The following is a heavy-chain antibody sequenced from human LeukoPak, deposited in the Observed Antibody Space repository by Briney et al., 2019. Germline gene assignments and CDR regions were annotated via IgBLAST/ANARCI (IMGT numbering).Heavy chain of an antibody. Sequence: SETLSLTCTVSGGSISSYYWSWIRQPAGKGLEWIGRIYTSGSTNYNPSLKSRVTMSVDTSKNQFSLKLSSVTAADTAVYYCARHLRRAVNGHRAHNDYWGQGTLVTVSS. V-gene: IGHV4-4*07. CDR1: GGSISSYY. CDR3: ARHLRRAVNGHRAHNDY. CDR2: IYTSGST. J-gene: IGHJ4*02. D-gene: IGHD1-1*01.